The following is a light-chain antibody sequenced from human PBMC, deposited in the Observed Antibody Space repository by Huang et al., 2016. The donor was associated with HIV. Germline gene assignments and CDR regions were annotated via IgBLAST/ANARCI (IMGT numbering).Light chain of an antibody. CDR2: WAS. Sequence: DIVMTQSPGSLTVSLGERASINCTSSQPLLSTANNKSYLAWYQQKPRQPPKALIYWASNRESGVPERFSGSGSGTDVTLTISSLQAEDVALYYCQQYYSASITFGQGTRVE. CDR1: QPLLSTANNKSY. V-gene: IGKV4-1*01. J-gene: IGKJ5*01. CDR3: QQYYSASIT.